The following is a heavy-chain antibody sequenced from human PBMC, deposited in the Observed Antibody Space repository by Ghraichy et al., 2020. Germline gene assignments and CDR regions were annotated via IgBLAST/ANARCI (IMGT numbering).Heavy chain of an antibody. J-gene: IGHJ4*02. V-gene: IGHV3-48*03. CDR1: GFTFSSYE. D-gene: IGHD5-12*01. CDR2: ISSSGSTI. Sequence: LSLTCAASGFTFSSYEMNWVRQAPGKGLEWVSYISSSGSTIYYADSVKGRFTISRDNAKNSLCLQMNSLRAEDTAVYYCARGPVWWLPFPPAGGLDYWGQGTLVTVSS. CDR3: ARGPVWWLPFPPAGGLDY.